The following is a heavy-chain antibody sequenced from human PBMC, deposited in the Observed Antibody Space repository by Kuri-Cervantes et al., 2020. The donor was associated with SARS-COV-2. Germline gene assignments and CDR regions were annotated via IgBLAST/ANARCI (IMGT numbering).Heavy chain of an antibody. J-gene: IGHJ4*02. D-gene: IGHD7-27*01. CDR3: ARDLRLGKSLDY. CDR2: ISGSGGST. Sequence: GGSLRLSCAASGFTFSSYAMSWVRQAPGKGLERVSAISGSGGSTYYADSVKGRSTISRDNSKNTLYLQMNSLRAEDTAVYYCARDLRLGKSLDYWGQGTLVTVSS. CDR1: GFTFSSYA. V-gene: IGHV3-23*01.